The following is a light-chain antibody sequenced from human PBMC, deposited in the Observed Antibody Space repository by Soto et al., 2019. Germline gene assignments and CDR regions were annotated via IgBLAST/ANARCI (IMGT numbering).Light chain of an antibody. CDR3: QQYNSYPYN. Sequence: DIQMTQSPSTLSASVGDRVTITCRASQSISSWLAWYQQKPGKAPKLLIYDASSLESGVPSRFSGSGSGTEFTLTISSLQPDDFATYHCQQYNSYPYNFGQGTKLEIK. CDR2: DAS. CDR1: QSISSW. J-gene: IGKJ2*01. V-gene: IGKV1-5*01.